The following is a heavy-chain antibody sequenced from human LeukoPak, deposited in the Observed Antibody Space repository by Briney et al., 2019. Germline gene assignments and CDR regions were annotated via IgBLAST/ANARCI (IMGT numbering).Heavy chain of an antibody. CDR2: IIPIFGTA. V-gene: IGHV1-69*13. CDR1: GGTFSSYA. Sequence: ASVKVSCKASGGTFSSYAISWVRQAPGQGLEWMGGIIPIFGTANYAQKFQGRVTITADESTSTAYMELSSLRSEDTAVYYCARGLGVPGVYPDLRFWGQGTLVTVSS. CDR3: ARGLGVPGVYPDLRF. D-gene: IGHD2-2*01. J-gene: IGHJ4*02.